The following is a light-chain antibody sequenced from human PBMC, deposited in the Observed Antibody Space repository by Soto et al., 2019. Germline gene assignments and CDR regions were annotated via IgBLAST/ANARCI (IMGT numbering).Light chain of an antibody. CDR3: QQYYTTPWT. CDR2: WAS. J-gene: IGKJ1*01. CDR1: KNVLDSSNNKAN. Sequence: IVMRMSQDWLAVALGERVDLGGRCSKNVLDSSNNKANLTWYEQKPGQPPKLIIYWASTRELGVPDRFSGIGSGTDLTITIRSLQAEDAAVYDGQQYYTTPWTFGQGTKVEIK. V-gene: IGKV4-1*01.